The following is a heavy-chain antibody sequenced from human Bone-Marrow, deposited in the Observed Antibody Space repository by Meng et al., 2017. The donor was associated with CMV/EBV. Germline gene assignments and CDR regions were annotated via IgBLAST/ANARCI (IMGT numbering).Heavy chain of an antibody. V-gene: IGHV3-30*02. CDR2: IRYDGSNK. Sequence: VRAGGGGLRLGGSRRPSCDGSGFTFSSYGMHWVRQAPGKGLEWVAFIRYDGSNKYYADSVKGRFTISRDNSKNTLYLQMNSLRAEDTAVYYCAAFSGSYYDYWGQGTLVTVSS. D-gene: IGHD1-26*01. CDR1: GFTFSSYG. J-gene: IGHJ4*02. CDR3: AAFSGSYYDY.